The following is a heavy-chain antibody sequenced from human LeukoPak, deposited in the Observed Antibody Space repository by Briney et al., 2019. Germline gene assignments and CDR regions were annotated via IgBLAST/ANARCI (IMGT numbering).Heavy chain of an antibody. CDR2: INHSGST. CDR1: NGSFSGYY. Sequence: SETLSLTCGVYNGSFSGYYWSWIRQPPGKGLEWIGEINHSGSTHYNPSLKSRVTISVDTSKKEFSLKVRSVTAADTAVYYCARKEGYAAPFWFDPWGQGTLVTVSS. V-gene: IGHV4-34*01. D-gene: IGHD5-12*01. CDR3: ARKEGYAAPFWFDP. J-gene: IGHJ5*02.